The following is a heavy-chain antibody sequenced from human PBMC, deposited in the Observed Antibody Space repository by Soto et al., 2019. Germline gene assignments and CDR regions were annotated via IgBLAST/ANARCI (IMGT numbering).Heavy chain of an antibody. D-gene: IGHD2-2*01. CDR2: ISYDGGNK. CDR1: GFTFSSYG. Sequence: GGSLRLSCAASGFTFSSYGMHWVRQAPGKGLEWVAVISYDGGNKYYADSVKGRFTISRDNSKNTLYLQMNSLRAEDTAVYYCAKAQGRYQLLGRFAFDIWGQGTMVTVSS. CDR3: AKAQGRYQLLGRFAFDI. V-gene: IGHV3-30*18. J-gene: IGHJ3*02.